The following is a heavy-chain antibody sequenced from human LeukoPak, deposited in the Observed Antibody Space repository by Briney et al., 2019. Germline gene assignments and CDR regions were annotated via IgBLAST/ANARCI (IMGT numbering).Heavy chain of an antibody. D-gene: IGHD6-13*01. V-gene: IGHV3-30*03. CDR1: GFIFSNYG. CDR2: ISSDGSTK. CDR3: ARDWASNQKQQLGPRGGYYFDY. J-gene: IGHJ4*02. Sequence: GGSLRLSCEASGFIFSNYGMHWVRQAPGKGLEWVAVISSDGSTKHYADSVKGRFTISRDNSKITLYLQMNSLRAEDTAVYYCARDWASNQKQQLGPRGGYYFDYWGQGTLVTVSS.